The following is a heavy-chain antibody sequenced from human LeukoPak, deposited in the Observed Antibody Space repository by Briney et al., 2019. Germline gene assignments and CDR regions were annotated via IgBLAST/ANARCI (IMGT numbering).Heavy chain of an antibody. CDR1: GFSVNNKY. J-gene: IGHJ2*01. CDR2: IYSGGGT. V-gene: IGHV3-53*01. CDR3: ARGRLSGSGSYLWYFDL. D-gene: IGHD3-10*01. Sequence: GGSLRLSCAASGFSVNNKYMTWVRQTPAKGLEWVSVIYSGGGTYYADFVKGRFTISRDDSKNTLFLQMNSLRAGDTAVYYCARGRLSGSGSYLWYFDLWGRGTLVTVSS.